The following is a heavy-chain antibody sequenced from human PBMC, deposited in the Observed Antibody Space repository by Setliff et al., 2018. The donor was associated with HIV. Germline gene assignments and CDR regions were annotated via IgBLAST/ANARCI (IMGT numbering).Heavy chain of an antibody. V-gene: IGHV3-66*04. CDR1: GFTVSANY. Sequence: GGSLRLSCAVSGFTVSANYMHWVRQAPGKGLEWLSIIYMAGNTYYADSVRGRFTISRDISKNTLYLQMNSLRAEDTAVYYCARLRLYNSALDYWGQGTLVTVSS. CDR2: IYMAGNT. D-gene: IGHD3-10*01. J-gene: IGHJ4*02. CDR3: ARLRLYNSALDY.